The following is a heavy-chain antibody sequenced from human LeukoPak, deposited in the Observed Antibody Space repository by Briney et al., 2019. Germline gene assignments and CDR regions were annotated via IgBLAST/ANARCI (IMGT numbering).Heavy chain of an antibody. CDR1: GGSFSGYY. D-gene: IGHD6-13*01. CDR3: ASNRGYSSSSYWFNWFDP. J-gene: IGHJ5*02. V-gene: IGHV4-34*01. Sequence: SETLSLTCAVYGGSFSGYYWSWIRQPPGKGLEWIGEINHSGSTNYNPSLKSRVTISVDTSKNQFSLKLSSVTAADTAVYYCASNRGYSSSSYWFNWFDPWVQGTLVTVSS. CDR2: INHSGST.